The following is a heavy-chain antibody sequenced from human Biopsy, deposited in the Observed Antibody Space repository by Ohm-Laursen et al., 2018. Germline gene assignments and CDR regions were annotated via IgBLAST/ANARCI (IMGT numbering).Heavy chain of an antibody. CDR3: ASVVLGPTNDAFDL. J-gene: IGHJ3*01. Sequence: SQTLSLTCTVSGGSFTGHYWTWIRQPPGKGLEWIGHISHTGYTSYKSSLKSRVTMSVDTSKKQLSLRLRSVTAADTAMYYCASVVLGPTNDAFDLWGQGTMVVVSS. CDR2: ISHTGYT. V-gene: IGHV4-59*11. CDR1: GGSFTGHY. D-gene: IGHD3-22*01.